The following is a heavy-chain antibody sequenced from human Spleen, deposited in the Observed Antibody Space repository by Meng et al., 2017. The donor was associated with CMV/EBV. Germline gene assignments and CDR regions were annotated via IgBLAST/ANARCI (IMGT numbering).Heavy chain of an antibody. V-gene: IGHV3-72*01. Sequence: GESLKISCAASGFTFSDHYMDWVRQAPGKGLEWVGRTRNKANSYTTEYAASVKGRFTISRDDSKNSLYLQMNSLKTEDTAVYYCARTSRRTRDFDYWGQGTLVTVSS. CDR2: TRNKANSYTT. CDR1: GFTFSDHY. CDR3: ARTSRRTRDFDY. J-gene: IGHJ4*02. D-gene: IGHD1-7*01.